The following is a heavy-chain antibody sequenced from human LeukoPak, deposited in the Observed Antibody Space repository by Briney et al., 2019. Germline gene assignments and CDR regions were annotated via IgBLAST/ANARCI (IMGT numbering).Heavy chain of an antibody. D-gene: IGHD5-24*01. V-gene: IGHV4-4*02. CDR3: ARERRDGYNTPHFDY. J-gene: IGHJ4*02. CDR2: IYHSGST. CDR1: GGSISSSNW. Sequence: SGTLSLTCAVSGGSISSSNWWSWVHQPPGKGLEWIGEIYHSGSTNYNPSLKSRVTISVDTSKNQFSLKLSSVTAADTAVYYCARERRDGYNTPHFDYWGQGTLVTVSS.